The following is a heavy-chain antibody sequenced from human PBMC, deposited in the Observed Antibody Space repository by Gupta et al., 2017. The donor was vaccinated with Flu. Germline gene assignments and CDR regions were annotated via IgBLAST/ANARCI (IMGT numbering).Heavy chain of an antibody. D-gene: IGHD1-26*01. V-gene: IGHV4-34*01. Sequence: RQPPGKGLEWIGEINHSGSTNYNPSLKSRVTISVDTSKNQFSLKLSSVTAADTAVYYCARVGGATRLGAFDIWGQGTMVTVSS. CDR3: ARVGGATRLGAFDI. CDR2: INHSGST. J-gene: IGHJ3*02.